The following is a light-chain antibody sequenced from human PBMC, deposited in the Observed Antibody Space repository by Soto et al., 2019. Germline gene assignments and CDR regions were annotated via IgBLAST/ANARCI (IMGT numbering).Light chain of an antibody. CDR1: QSVLYSSNNKNY. CDR3: HQYYAPSWT. J-gene: IGKJ1*01. CDR2: WAS. Sequence: DIVMTQSPDSLAVSLGERATINCKSSQSVLYSSNNKNYLAWYQQKPGQPPKLLIYWASTRESGVPDRFRGSGSGTDFTLTISSLQAEDVAVYYCHQYYAPSWTFGQGTKVEIK. V-gene: IGKV4-1*01.